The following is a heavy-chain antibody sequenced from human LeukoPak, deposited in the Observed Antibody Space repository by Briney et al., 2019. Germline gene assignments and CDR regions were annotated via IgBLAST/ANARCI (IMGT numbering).Heavy chain of an antibody. J-gene: IGHJ6*02. Sequence: ASVKVSCKASGYTFTSYPISWVRQAPGQGLEWMGWITTYNGNTKYAQKLQGRVTMTTDTSTSTAYMELRSLRSDDTAVYYCARYSSSAPYYYYYYGMDVWGQGTTVTVSS. V-gene: IGHV1-18*01. CDR2: ITTYNGNT. CDR3: ARYSSSAPYYYYYYGMDV. CDR1: GYTFTSYP. D-gene: IGHD6-6*01.